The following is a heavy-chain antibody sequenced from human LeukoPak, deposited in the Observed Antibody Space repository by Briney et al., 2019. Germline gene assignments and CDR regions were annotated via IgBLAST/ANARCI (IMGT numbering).Heavy chain of an antibody. J-gene: IGHJ4*02. CDR3: ARDSPGAPNDLDY. CDR1: GFTFSSYA. D-gene: IGHD1-1*01. V-gene: IGHV3-23*01. CDR2: ISGSGGST. Sequence: GSLRLSCAASGFTFSSYAMSWVRQAPGKGLEWVSVISGSGGSTYYADSVKGRFTISRDNSKNTLYLQMNSLRAEDTAVYFCARDSPGAPNDLDYWGQGTLVTVSS.